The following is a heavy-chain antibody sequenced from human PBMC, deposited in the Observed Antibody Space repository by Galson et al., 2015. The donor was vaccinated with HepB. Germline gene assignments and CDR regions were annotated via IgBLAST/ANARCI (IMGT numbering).Heavy chain of an antibody. V-gene: IGHV1-18*04. J-gene: IGHJ6*02. CDR3: ARGIWSRSDYYGSENHYPTRPLYGMDV. CDR2: ISAYNGNT. CDR1: GYTFTSYG. D-gene: IGHD3-10*01. Sequence: SVKVSCKASGYTFTSYGISWVRQAPGRGLEWMGWISAYNGNTNYAQKLQGRVTMTTDTSTSTAYMELRSLRSDDTAVYYCARGIWSRSDYYGSENHYPTRPLYGMDVWGQGNTVTVSS.